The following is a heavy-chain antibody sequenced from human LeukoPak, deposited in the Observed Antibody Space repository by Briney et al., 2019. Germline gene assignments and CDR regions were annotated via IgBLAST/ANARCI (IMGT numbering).Heavy chain of an antibody. CDR3: AKPYYYGSGSYYKPWFDP. D-gene: IGHD3-10*01. J-gene: IGHJ5*02. Sequence: GGSLRLSCAASGFTFSSYGMHWVRQAPGKGLEWVAFIRYDGSNKYYADSVKGRFTISRDNSKNTLYLQMNSLRAEDTAVYYCAKPYYYGSGSYYKPWFDPWGQGTLVTVSS. CDR2: IRYDGSNK. CDR1: GFTFSSYG. V-gene: IGHV3-30*02.